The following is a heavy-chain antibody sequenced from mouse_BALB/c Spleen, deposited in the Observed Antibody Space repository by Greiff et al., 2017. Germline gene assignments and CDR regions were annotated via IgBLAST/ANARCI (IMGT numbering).Heavy chain of an antibody. J-gene: IGHJ2*01. V-gene: IGHV5-6*01. D-gene: IGHD2-2*01. CDR1: GFTFSSYG. CDR3: ASAIYYGYDGFDY. CDR2: ISSGGSYT. Sequence: EVNLVESGGDLVKPGGSLKLSCAASGFTFSSYGMSWVRQTPDKRLEWVATISSGGSYTYYPDSVKGRFTISRDNAKNTLYLQMSSLKSEDTAMYYCASAIYYGYDGFDYWGQGTTLTVSS.